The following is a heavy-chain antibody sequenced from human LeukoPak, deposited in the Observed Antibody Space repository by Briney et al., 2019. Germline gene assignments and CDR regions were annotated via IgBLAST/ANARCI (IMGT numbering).Heavy chain of an antibody. CDR1: GYSFTSYW. J-gene: IGHJ4*02. V-gene: IGHV5-51*01. CDR2: IYPGDSDT. CDR3: ARHRTCYYGSGPYYFDY. D-gene: IGHD3-10*01. Sequence: GESLKISCKGSGYSFTSYWIGWVRQMPGKGLEWMGIIYPGDSDTRYSPSFQGQVTISADKSISTAYLQGSSLKASDTAMYYCARHRTCYYGSGPYYFDYWGQGTLVTVSS.